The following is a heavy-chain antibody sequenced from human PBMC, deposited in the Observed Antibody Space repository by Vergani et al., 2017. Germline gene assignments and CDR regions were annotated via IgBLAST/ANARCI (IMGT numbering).Heavy chain of an antibody. V-gene: IGHV3-23*01. CDR1: GFTFNHYA. CDR3: AKANPRNSGYDYLYYYHAMDV. J-gene: IGHJ6*02. Sequence: EVQLLESGGDLVQPGGSLRLSCAASGFTFNHYAMNWVRQSPGKGLEWVSATSGSGGSTYYAGSVKGRFTISRDSSKNTLYLQMNSLSAGDTAVYYCAKANPRNSGYDYLYYYHAMDVWGQGTTVTVSS. D-gene: IGHD5-12*01. CDR2: TSGSGGST.